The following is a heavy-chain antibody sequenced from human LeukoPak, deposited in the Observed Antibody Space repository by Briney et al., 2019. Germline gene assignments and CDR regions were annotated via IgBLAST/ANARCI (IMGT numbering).Heavy chain of an antibody. V-gene: IGHV4-59*01. J-gene: IGHJ5*02. Sequence: SETLSLTCTVSGGSITNYYWSWIRQPPGKGLEWIGYSYYSGTTNYNPSLKSRVTISVDTSKNQFSPKLSSVTTADTAVYYCARGGYDILTGYGSFDPWGQGTLVSVSS. CDR2: SYYSGTT. CDR1: GGSITNYY. D-gene: IGHD3-9*01. CDR3: ARGGYDILTGYGSFDP.